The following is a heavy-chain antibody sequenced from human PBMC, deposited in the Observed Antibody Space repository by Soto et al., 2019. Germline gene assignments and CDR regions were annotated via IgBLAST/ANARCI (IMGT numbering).Heavy chain of an antibody. CDR2: IIPIFGTA. J-gene: IGHJ6*02. CDR1: GGTFSSYA. D-gene: IGHD2-15*01. Sequence: GASVKVSCKASGGTFSSYAISWVRQAPGQGLEWMGGIIPIFGTANYAQKFQGRVTITADKSTSTAYMELSSLRSEDTAVYYCARRRIGYCSGGSCRTTLSRGYYGMDVWGQGTTVTVSS. V-gene: IGHV1-69*06. CDR3: ARRRIGYCSGGSCRTTLSRGYYGMDV.